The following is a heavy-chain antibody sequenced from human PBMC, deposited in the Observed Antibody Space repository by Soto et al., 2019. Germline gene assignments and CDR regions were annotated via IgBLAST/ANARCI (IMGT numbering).Heavy chain of an antibody. CDR3: ASGILLWLRRINICYSG. Sequence: QVQLVQSGAEVKKPESSVNVSCKAPGGTFSNYAISWVRQAPGQGLEWMGGIIPMFGTAHYAPRFQASGTLNADEPTNTVYMELSSLRSEDTAVDFCASGILLWLRRINICYSGWGLRTLVTGSS. CDR1: GGTFSNYA. V-gene: IGHV1-69*12. D-gene: IGHD5-12*01. J-gene: IGHJ4*02. CDR2: IIPMFGTA.